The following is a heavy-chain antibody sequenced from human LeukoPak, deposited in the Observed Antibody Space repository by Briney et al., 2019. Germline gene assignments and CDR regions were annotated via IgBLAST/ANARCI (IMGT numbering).Heavy chain of an antibody. J-gene: IGHJ6*03. V-gene: IGHV3-23*01. Sequence: GGSLRLSCAASGFTVSSNYMSWVRQAPGKGLEWVSAISGSGGSTYYADSVKGRFTISRDNSKNTLYLQMNSLRAEDTAVYYCAKQMATIRYYYYYYMDVWGKGTTVTISS. D-gene: IGHD5-24*01. CDR3: AKQMATIRYYYYYYMDV. CDR2: ISGSGGST. CDR1: GFTVSSNY.